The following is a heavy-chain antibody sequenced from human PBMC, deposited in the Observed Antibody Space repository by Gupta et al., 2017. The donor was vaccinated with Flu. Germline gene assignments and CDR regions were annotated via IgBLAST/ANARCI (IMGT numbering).Heavy chain of an antibody. CDR3: ARKGGGHCSGGTCYSFDY. J-gene: IGHJ4*02. D-gene: IGHD2-15*01. CDR2: IIPVLGPT. V-gene: IGHV1-69*01. Sequence: GQGLEWMGVIIPVLGPTKYAQKFQGRVTITADESTNTAYLELSSLRSEDTAVYDCARKGGGHCSGGTCYSFDYWGQGTLVTVSS.